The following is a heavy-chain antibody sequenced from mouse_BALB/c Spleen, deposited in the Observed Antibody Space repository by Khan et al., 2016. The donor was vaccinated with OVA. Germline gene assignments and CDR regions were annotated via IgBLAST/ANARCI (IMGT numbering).Heavy chain of an antibody. V-gene: IGHV1S56*01. D-gene: IGHD2-4*01. CDR2: IYPGNVNT. CDR1: GYTFTTYY. Sequence: QVQLKESGPELVKPGTSLRISCKASGYTFTTYYLHWVKQRPGQGLEWIGWIYPGNVNTKYNEKFKGKATLTADKSSSTAYIQLSSLTSEDSAVYFCARDDYFVGDAMDHWGQGTSVTVSS. CDR3: ARDDYFVGDAMDH. J-gene: IGHJ4*01.